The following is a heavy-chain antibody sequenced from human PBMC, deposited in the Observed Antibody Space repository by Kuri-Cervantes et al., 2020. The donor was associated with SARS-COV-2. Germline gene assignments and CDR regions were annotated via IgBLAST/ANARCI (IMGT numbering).Heavy chain of an antibody. Sequence: SETLSLTCTVSGATISSSSYYWGWIRQPPGRGLEWIGSIYYSGSTYYNPSLKSRVTIFVDTSKNQFSVKLRSVTAADTAVYSCARHDLTTETTRERGLDYWGQGTLVTVSS. CDR1: GATISSSSYY. CDR2: IYYSGST. J-gene: IGHJ4*02. D-gene: IGHD4-17*01. CDR3: ARHDLTTETTRERGLDY. V-gene: IGHV4-39*01.